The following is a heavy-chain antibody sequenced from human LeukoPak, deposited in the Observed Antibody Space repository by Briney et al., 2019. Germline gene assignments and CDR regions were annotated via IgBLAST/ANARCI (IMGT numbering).Heavy chain of an antibody. V-gene: IGHV4-34*01. Sequence: SETLSLTCAVYGGSFSGYYWSWIRQPPGKGLEWIGEINHSGSTNYNPSLKSRVTISVDTSKNQFSLKLSSVTAADTAVYYCARVGSMYGDYGLDYFDYWGQGTLVTVSS. CDR2: INHSGST. D-gene: IGHD4-17*01. J-gene: IGHJ4*02. CDR1: GGSFSGYY. CDR3: ARVGSMYGDYGLDYFDY.